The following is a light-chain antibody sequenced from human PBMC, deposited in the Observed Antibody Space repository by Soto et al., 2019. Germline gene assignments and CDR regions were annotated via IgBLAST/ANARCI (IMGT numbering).Light chain of an antibody. Sequence: IPLTQSPSSLSASVGDRVTITCRASQDINNFLAWYQQRPGIAPRLLIYTASTLQTGVPSRFSGSGSGTDFTLTISSLQPEDFATYYCQQLNSYPRTFGQGTKLEIK. J-gene: IGKJ2*01. V-gene: IGKV1-9*01. CDR2: TAS. CDR3: QQLNSYPRT. CDR1: QDINNF.